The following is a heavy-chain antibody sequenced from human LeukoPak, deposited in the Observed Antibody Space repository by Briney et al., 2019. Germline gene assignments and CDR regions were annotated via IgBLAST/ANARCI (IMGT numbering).Heavy chain of an antibody. D-gene: IGHD4-17*01. V-gene: IGHV1-2*02. J-gene: IGHJ4*02. CDR3: ARDLGSRRVDKRFHYGDYGAVGY. Sequence: ASVKVSCKASGYTFTGYYMHWVRQAPGQGLEWMGWINPNSGGTNYAQKFQGRVTMTRDTSISTAYMELRSLRSDDTAVYYCARDLGSRRVDKRFHYGDYGAVGYWGQGTLVTVSS. CDR2: INPNSGGT. CDR1: GYTFTGYY.